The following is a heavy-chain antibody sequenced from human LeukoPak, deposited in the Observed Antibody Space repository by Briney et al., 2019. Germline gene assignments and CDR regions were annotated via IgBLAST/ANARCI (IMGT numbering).Heavy chain of an antibody. CDR1: GYTFTSYY. V-gene: IGHV1-46*01. CDR3: ARDLRDCSSTSCYWFDP. CDR2: IHPSSGST. Sequence: ASVKVSCKASGYTFTSYYMHWVRQAPGQGLELMGIIHPSSGSTSYAQRFQGRVTVTRDTSTSTVYMELRSLRSDDTAVYYCARDLRDCSSTSCYWFDPWGQGTLVTVSS. D-gene: IGHD2-2*01. J-gene: IGHJ5*02.